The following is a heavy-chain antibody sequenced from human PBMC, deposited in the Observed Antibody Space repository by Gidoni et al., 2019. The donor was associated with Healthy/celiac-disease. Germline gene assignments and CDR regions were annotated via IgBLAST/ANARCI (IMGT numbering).Heavy chain of an antibody. Sequence: QVQLVASGGGVVQPGLSLVRSCPASGFTFSSYGIHWVRQAPGKGLEWVAVIWYDVSNKYYADSVKGRFTISRDNSKNTLYLQMNSLRAEDTAVYYCARGPREEGGAGIDYWGQGTLVTVSS. D-gene: IGHD3-16*01. J-gene: IGHJ4*02. CDR1: GFTFSSYG. V-gene: IGHV3-33*01. CDR3: ARGPREEGGAGIDY. CDR2: IWYDVSNK.